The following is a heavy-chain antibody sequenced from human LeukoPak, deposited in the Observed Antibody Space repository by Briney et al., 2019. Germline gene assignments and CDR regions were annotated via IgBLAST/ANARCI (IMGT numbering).Heavy chain of an antibody. CDR3: AKTRQQLAPTYYFDY. V-gene: IGHV3-30*18. J-gene: IGHJ4*02. CDR1: GFTFSSYG. Sequence: PGRSLRLSCAASGFTFSSYGMHWVRQAPGKGPKWVAVISYDGSNKYYADSVKGRFTISRDNSKNTLYLQMNSLRAEDTAVYYCAKTRQQLAPTYYFDYWGQRTLVTVSS. D-gene: IGHD6-13*01. CDR2: ISYDGSNK.